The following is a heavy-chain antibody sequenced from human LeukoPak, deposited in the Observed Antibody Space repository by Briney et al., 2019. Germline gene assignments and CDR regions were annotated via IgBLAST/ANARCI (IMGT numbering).Heavy chain of an antibody. J-gene: IGHJ4*02. V-gene: IGHV3-33*01. CDR2: IWYDGSNK. Sequence: GGSLRLSCAASGFTFSSYGIHWVRQAPGKGLEWVAVIWYDGSNKYYADSVKGRFTISRDNSKNTMYLQMNSLRVEDTAVYYCARRRTVWGQGTLVTVSS. CDR1: GFTFSSYG. CDR3: ARRRTV.